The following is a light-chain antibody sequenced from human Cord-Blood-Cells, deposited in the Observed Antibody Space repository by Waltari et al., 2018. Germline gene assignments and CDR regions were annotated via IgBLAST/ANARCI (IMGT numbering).Light chain of an antibody. CDR1: SSDVGSYNL. Sequence: QSALTQPASVSGSPGQSITISCTGTSSDVGSYNLVSWYQQHPGKPPKLMIYEGSKPPAGVANLFSGSNAGNTASLTVSVLQAEDEADYYCCSYAGSSTVVFGGGTKLTVL. CDR3: CSYAGSSTVV. J-gene: IGLJ2*01. CDR2: EGS. V-gene: IGLV2-23*01.